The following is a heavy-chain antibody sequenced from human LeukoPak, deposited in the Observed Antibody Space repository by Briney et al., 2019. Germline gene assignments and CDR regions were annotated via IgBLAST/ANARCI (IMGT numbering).Heavy chain of an antibody. D-gene: IGHD3-22*01. V-gene: IGHV4-59*08. CDR1: GGPISSYY. J-gene: IGHJ4*02. CDR2: IYYSGST. Sequence: SETLSLTCTVSGGPISSYYWSWIRQPPGKGLEWIGYIYYSGSTNYNPSLKSRVTISVDTSKNQFSLKLSSVTAADTAVYYCARHGDYYDSSGYLDYWGQGTLVTVSS. CDR3: ARHGDYYDSSGYLDY.